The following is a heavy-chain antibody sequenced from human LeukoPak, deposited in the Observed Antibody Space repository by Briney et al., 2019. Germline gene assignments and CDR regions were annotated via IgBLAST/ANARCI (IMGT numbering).Heavy chain of an antibody. J-gene: IGHJ3*02. Sequence: GRSLRLSCAASGFTFSSYGMHWVRQAPGKGLECVAVISYDGSNKYYADSVKGRFTISRDNSKNTLYLQMNSLRAEDTAVYYCAKDFRYCSGGSCYVRDAFDIWGQGTMVTVSS. CDR1: GFTFSSYG. CDR2: ISYDGSNK. CDR3: AKDFRYCSGGSCYVRDAFDI. V-gene: IGHV3-30*18. D-gene: IGHD2-15*01.